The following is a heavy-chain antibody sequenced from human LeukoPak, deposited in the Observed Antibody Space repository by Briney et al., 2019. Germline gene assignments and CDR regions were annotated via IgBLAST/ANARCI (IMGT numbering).Heavy chain of an antibody. CDR2: ISGSGSST. V-gene: IGHV3-23*01. CDR3: ARGGYSYGYGFDY. J-gene: IGHJ4*02. Sequence: SGGSLRLSCAASGFTFSSYAMNWVRQAPGKGLEWVSAISGSGSSTYYADSVKGRFTISRDNSKNTLYLQMNSLRAEDTAVYYCARGGYSYGYGFDYWGQGTLVTVSS. D-gene: IGHD5-18*01. CDR1: GFTFSSYA.